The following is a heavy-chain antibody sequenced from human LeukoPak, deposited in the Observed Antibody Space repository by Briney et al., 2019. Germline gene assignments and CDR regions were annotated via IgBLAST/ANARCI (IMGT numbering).Heavy chain of an antibody. V-gene: IGHV4-39*01. J-gene: IGHJ4*02. Sequence: PSETLSLTCTVSGGSISSSSYYWGWIRQPPGKGREWIVSIYYSGSTYYNPSLNSRVTISVDTSKNSFSLKLSSVTAADTAVYYCARIAYSSGVNMDYWGQGALVTVSS. D-gene: IGHD6-19*01. CDR2: IYYSGST. CDR3: ARIAYSSGVNMDY. CDR1: GGSISSSSYY.